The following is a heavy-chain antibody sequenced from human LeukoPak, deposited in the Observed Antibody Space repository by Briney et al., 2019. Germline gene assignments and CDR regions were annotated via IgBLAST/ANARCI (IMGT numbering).Heavy chain of an antibody. CDR3: ARQHRMMYSSSWTDAFDI. J-gene: IGHJ3*02. D-gene: IGHD6-13*01. CDR2: IYPGDSDT. CDR1: GYSFTSYW. Sequence: GESLKISCKGSGYSFTSYWIGWVRRMPGKGLEWMGIIYPGDSDTRYSPSFQGQVTISADKSISTAYLQWSSLKASDTAMYYCARQHRMMYSSSWTDAFDIWGQGTMVTVSS. V-gene: IGHV5-51*01.